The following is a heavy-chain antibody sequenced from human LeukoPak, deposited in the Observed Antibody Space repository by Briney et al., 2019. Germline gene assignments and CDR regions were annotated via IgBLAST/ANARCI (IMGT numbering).Heavy chain of an antibody. J-gene: IGHJ4*02. Sequence: GGTLRLSCAASGFTFSSYGMSWVRQAPGKGLEWVSAISGSGGSTYYADSVKGRFTISRDNSKNTLYLQMNSLRAEDTAVYYCAKTEAMDWFDYWGQGTLVTVSS. D-gene: IGHD5-18*01. V-gene: IGHV3-23*01. CDR3: AKTEAMDWFDY. CDR1: GFTFSSYG. CDR2: ISGSGGST.